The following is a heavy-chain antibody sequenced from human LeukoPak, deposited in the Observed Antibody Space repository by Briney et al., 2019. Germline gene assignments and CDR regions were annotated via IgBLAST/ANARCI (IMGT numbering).Heavy chain of an antibody. Sequence: SVKVSGKASGGTFSSYAISWVRQAPGQGLEWMGGIIPIFGTANYAQKFQGRVTITTDESTSTAYMELSSLRSEDTAVYYCAREIAAAGEYYYYYMDVWGKGTTVTVSS. V-gene: IGHV1-69*05. D-gene: IGHD6-13*01. J-gene: IGHJ6*03. CDR1: GGTFSSYA. CDR3: AREIAAAGEYYYYYMDV. CDR2: IIPIFGTA.